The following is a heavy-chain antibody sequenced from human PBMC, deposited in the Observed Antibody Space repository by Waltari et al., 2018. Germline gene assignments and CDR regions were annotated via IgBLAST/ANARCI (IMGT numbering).Heavy chain of an antibody. Sequence: QLQLQESGPGLVKPSETLSLTCTVPGGSISSSSYYWGWIRQPPGKGLEWIGSIYYSGSTYYNPSLKSRVTISVDTSKNQFSLKLSSVTAADTAVYYCASGYYYDSSGYFNWFDPWGQGTLVTVSS. CDR2: IYYSGST. V-gene: IGHV4-39*07. CDR1: GGSISSSSYY. CDR3: ASGYYYDSSGYFNWFDP. J-gene: IGHJ5*02. D-gene: IGHD3-22*01.